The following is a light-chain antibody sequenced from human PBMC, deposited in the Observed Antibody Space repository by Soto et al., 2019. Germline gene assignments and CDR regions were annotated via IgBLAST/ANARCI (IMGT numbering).Light chain of an antibody. V-gene: IGKV3-20*01. CDR2: GAS. CDR1: QSVSSRY. CDR3: QQYDNSAWT. Sequence: EIPVTQAPGNLALSPGERGPLSCRASQSVSSRYLAWYQQKPGQAPRLLIYGASSRATGIPDRFSGSGSGTDFTLTISRLEPEDFAVYYCQQYDNSAWTFGQGTKVDIK. J-gene: IGKJ1*01.